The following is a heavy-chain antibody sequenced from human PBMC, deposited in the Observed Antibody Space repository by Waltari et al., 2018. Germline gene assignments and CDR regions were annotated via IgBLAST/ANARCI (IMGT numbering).Heavy chain of an antibody. CDR3: ASGRLELQNWFDP. V-gene: IGHV4-34*01. J-gene: IGHJ5*02. CDR2: INHSGST. Sequence: QVQLQQWGAGLLKPSETLSLTCAVYGGSFSGYYWSWIRQPPRKGLEWIGEINHSGSTNYNPSLKSRVTISVDTSKNQFSLKLSSVTAADTAVYYCASGRLELQNWFDPWGQGTLVTVSS. CDR1: GGSFSGYY. D-gene: IGHD1-7*01.